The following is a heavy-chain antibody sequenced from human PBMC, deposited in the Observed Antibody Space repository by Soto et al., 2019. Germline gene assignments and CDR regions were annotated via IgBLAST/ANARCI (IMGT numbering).Heavy chain of an antibody. J-gene: IGHJ5*02. D-gene: IGHD1-7*01. Sequence: QVQLVQSGAEVKKPGSSVKVSCKASGGTFSSYAISWVRQAPGQGLEWMGGIIPIFGTANYAKKFQGRVTITEDEATSAAYVELSSLRSEDTAVYYCASITGTTGWLDPWGQGTLVTVSS. V-gene: IGHV1-69*12. CDR2: IIPIFGTA. CDR3: ASITGTTGWLDP. CDR1: GGTFSSYA.